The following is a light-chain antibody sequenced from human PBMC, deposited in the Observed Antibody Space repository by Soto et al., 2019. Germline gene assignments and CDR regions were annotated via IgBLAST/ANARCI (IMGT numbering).Light chain of an antibody. V-gene: IGKV3-15*01. CDR3: QQYNNWPRT. CDR1: QSVSNN. Sequence: EVVMTQSPATLSVSPGERATLSCRASQSVSNNLAWYQQKPGQAPRLLIYGASTRATGIPARFSGSGSGTELTLTISSLLSEDFAVYYCQQYNNWPRTFGQGTKVEIK. CDR2: GAS. J-gene: IGKJ1*01.